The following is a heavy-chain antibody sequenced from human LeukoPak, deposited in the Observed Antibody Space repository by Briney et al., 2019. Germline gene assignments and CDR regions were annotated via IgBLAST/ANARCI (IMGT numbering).Heavy chain of an antibody. Sequence: GASVKVSCKASGGTFSSYAISWVRQAPGQGLEWMGRIIPILGIANYAQKFQGRVTITADKSTSTAYMELSSLRSEDTAVYSCAGNSPYGDLNHYWGQGTLVTVSS. V-gene: IGHV1-69*04. CDR3: AGNSPYGDLNHY. D-gene: IGHD4-17*01. CDR2: IIPILGIA. CDR1: GGTFSSYA. J-gene: IGHJ4*02.